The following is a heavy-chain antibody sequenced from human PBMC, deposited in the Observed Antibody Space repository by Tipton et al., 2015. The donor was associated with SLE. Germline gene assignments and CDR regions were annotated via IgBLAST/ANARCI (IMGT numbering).Heavy chain of an antibody. J-gene: IGHJ4*02. CDR3: ARGKPDSGEDY. Sequence: TLSLTCAVSGYSISSGYYWGWIRQPPGKGLEWIGYIYYSGSTNYNPSLKSRVTISVDTSKNQFSLKLSSVTAADTAVYYCARGKPDSGEDYWGQGTLVTVSS. D-gene: IGHD4-17*01. CDR1: GYSISSGYY. V-gene: IGHV4-38-2*01. CDR2: IYYSGST.